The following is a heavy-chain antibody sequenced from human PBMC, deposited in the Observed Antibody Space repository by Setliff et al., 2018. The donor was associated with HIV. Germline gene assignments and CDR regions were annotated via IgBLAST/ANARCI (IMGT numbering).Heavy chain of an antibody. CDR2: INPAGNPT. J-gene: IGHJ5*02. Sequence: ASVKVSCKASGYSFTDYYIHWVRQAPGQGLEWMGIINPAGNPTSYAQKFQGWITMTRDTSISTAYMELSRLRSDDTAVYYCARGSNWFDPWGQGTLVTVSS. CDR1: GYSFTDYY. V-gene: IGHV1-2*04. CDR3: ARGSNWFDP.